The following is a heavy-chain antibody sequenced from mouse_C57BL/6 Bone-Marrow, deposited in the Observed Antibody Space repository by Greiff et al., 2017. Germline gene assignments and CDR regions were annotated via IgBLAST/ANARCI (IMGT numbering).Heavy chain of an antibody. Sequence: EVQVVESGGGLVKPGGSLKLSCAASGFTFSSYTMSWVRQTPEKRLQWVAAISGGGGNTYYPDSVKGRFTISRDKSKNTLYLQLSSLRSEDTALYYCSRQVTTVLATKYFDVWGTGTTVTVSS. CDR3: SRQVTTVLATKYFDV. V-gene: IGHV5-9*01. D-gene: IGHD1-1*01. CDR1: GFTFSSYT. J-gene: IGHJ1*03. CDR2: ISGGGGNT.